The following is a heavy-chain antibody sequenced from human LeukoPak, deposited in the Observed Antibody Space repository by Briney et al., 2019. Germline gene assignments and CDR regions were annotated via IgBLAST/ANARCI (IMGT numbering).Heavy chain of an antibody. Sequence: GESLKISCKGSGYSFTSYWIGWVRHMPGKGLEWMGIIYPGDSDTRYSPSFQGQVTISADKSISTAYLQWSSLKASDTAMYYCARSRDYYDSSGYYYDAFDIWGQGTMVTVSS. D-gene: IGHD3-22*01. J-gene: IGHJ3*02. V-gene: IGHV5-51*01. CDR1: GYSFTSYW. CDR3: ARSRDYYDSSGYYYDAFDI. CDR2: IYPGDSDT.